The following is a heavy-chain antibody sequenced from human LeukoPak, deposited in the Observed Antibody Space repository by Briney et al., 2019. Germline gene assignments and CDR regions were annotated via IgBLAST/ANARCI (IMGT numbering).Heavy chain of an antibody. J-gene: IGHJ4*02. Sequence: GGSLRLSCAASGFTFSGNDMTWVRQAPGKGLEWVSFVSAGGGTTYYADSVKGRFTISRDNSMNMLYLQMTTLGAEDTAVYYCAKGGSQRLYNTYFDWGQGTLVTVSS. CDR1: GFTFSGND. D-gene: IGHD2-2*02. CDR3: AKGGSQRLYNTYFD. CDR2: VSAGGGTT. V-gene: IGHV3-23*01.